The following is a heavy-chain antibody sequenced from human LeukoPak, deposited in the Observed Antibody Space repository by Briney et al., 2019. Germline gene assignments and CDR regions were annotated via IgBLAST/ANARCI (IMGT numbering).Heavy chain of an antibody. J-gene: IGHJ5*02. D-gene: IGHD5-18*01. CDR2: MSYKYSGST. V-gene: IGHV4-39*01. CDR1: GSSISSSSYY. Sequence: PSETLSLTCTVSGSSISSSSYYWGWIRQPPGKGLEWIGSMSYKYSGSTYYNPSLKSRVTISVDTSKNQVSLKLSSVTAADTAVYYCARRPDTAMVPWFDPWGQGTLVTVSS. CDR3: ARRPDTAMVPWFDP.